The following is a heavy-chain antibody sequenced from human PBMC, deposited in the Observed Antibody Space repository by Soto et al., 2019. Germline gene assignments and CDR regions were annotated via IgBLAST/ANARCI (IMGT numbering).Heavy chain of an antibody. D-gene: IGHD3-10*01. V-gene: IGHV3-30*18. CDR1: GFTFSSYG. CDR2: ISYDGSNK. J-gene: IGHJ6*02. CDR3: EKGHSGQGMDV. Sequence: GGSLRLSCAASGFTFSSYGMHWVRQAPGKGLEWVAVISYDGSNKYYADSVKGRFTISRDNSKNTLYLQMNSLRAEDTAVYYCEKGHSGQGMDVCGQGTTVTVYS.